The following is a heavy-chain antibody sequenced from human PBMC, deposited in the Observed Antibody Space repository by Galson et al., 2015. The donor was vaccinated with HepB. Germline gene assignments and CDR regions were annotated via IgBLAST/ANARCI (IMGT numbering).Heavy chain of an antibody. CDR2: IKTKTDAGTT. D-gene: IGHD3-3*01. CDR3: TTDRAGAYFWSGYYKGGNWFDP. CDR1: GFTFSNAW. V-gene: IGHV3-15*01. J-gene: IGHJ5*02. Sequence: SLRLSCAASGFTFSNAWMSWVRQTPGKGLEWVGRIKTKTDAGTTDYAAPVKGRFTIPTDDSKNTLYPQMNRLKIEDTAVYYCTTDRAGAYFWSGYYKGGNWFDPRGQGTLITVSS.